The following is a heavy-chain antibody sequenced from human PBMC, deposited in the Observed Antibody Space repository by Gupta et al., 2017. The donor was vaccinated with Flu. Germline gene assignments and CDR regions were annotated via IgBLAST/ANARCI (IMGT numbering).Heavy chain of an antibody. CDR2: IIPMFNSA. Sequence: QVQLVQSGAEEKKPGSSVKVSCKASGGTFSSSGFSWVRQAPRQGLEWMGGIIPMFNSANYAQKFQGRVTITADESTTTVYMEMSGLKSEDTAVYYCARATLMYHYDSGGYYGDYWGQGTPVSVSS. CDR1: GGTFSSSG. J-gene: IGHJ4*02. V-gene: IGHV1-69*01. CDR3: ARATLMYHYDSGGYYGDY. D-gene: IGHD3-22*01.